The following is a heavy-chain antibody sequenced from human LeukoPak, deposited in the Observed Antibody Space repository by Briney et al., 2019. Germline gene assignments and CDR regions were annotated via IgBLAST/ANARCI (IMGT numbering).Heavy chain of an antibody. J-gene: IGHJ6*02. D-gene: IGHD2-2*01. V-gene: IGHV1-2*02. CDR1: GYTFTDYY. CDR2: INPNSGGT. Sequence: ASVKVSCKASGYTFTDYYLQWVRQAPGQGLEWMGWINPNSGGTNSAQKFQGRVTTTRDTSVSTAYMELSRLRSDDTAVYYCARDHYTSSGCYEYYYYGLDVWGQGTTVTVSS. CDR3: ARDHYTSSGCYEYYYYGLDV.